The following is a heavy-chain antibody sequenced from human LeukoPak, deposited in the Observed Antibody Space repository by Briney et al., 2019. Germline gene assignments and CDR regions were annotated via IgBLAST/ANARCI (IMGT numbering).Heavy chain of an antibody. V-gene: IGHV4-4*07. D-gene: IGHD5/OR15-5a*01. J-gene: IGHJ3*02. CDR2: IYTRGST. CDR1: GASISGHC. CDR3: ARGVDAFDM. Sequence: SETLSLTCAVSGASISGHCWSWIRQPAGKGLEWIGRIYTRGSTNYNPSLKSRVTISVDTSRNQLSLKLTSVTGADTAVYYCARGVDAFDMWGQGTKVTVSS.